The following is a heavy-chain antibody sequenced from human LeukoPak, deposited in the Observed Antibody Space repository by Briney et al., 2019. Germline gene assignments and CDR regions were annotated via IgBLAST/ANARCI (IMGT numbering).Heavy chain of an antibody. D-gene: IGHD2-2*01. CDR2: ISSSSSYI. Sequence: GGSLRLSCAASGFTFRDAWMTWVRQAPGKGLEWVSSISSSSSYIYYADSVKGRFTISRDNAKNSLYLQMNSLRAEDTAVYYCARDRYCTTTRCSDYWGQGTLVTVSS. J-gene: IGHJ4*02. V-gene: IGHV3-21*01. CDR1: GFTFRDAW. CDR3: ARDRYCTTTRCSDY.